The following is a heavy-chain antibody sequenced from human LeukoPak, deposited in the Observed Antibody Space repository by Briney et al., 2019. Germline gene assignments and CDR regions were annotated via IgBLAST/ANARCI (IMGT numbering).Heavy chain of an antibody. CDR1: GGSISSYY. CDR3: ARSDAPNYDSSGYYSLAFDY. V-gene: IGHV4-59*08. Sequence: SETLSLTCTVSGGSISSYYWSWIRQPPGKGLEWIGYIYYSGSTNYNPSLKSRVTISVDTSKNQFSLKLSSVTAADTAVYYCARSDAPNYDSSGYYSLAFDYWGQGTLVPSPQ. J-gene: IGHJ4*02. D-gene: IGHD3-22*01. CDR2: IYYSGST.